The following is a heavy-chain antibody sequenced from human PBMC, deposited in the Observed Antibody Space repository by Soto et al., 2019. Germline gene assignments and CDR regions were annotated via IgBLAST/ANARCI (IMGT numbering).Heavy chain of an antibody. CDR3: TRRPLKGIAAADDTTFDY. Sequence: PGGSLRLSCAASGFTFSGSAMHWVRQASGKGLEWVGRIRSKANSYATAYAASVKGRFTISRDDSKNTAYLQMNSLKTEDTAVYYCTRRPLKGIAAADDTTFDYWGQGTLVTVSS. D-gene: IGHD6-13*01. CDR2: IRSKANSYAT. CDR1: GFTFSGSA. V-gene: IGHV3-73*01. J-gene: IGHJ4*02.